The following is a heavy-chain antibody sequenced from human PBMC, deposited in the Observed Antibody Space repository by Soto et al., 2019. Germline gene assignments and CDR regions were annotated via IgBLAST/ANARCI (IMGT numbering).Heavy chain of an antibody. CDR1: GFTFSSYA. Sequence: GGSLRLSCAASGFTFSSYAMSLVRQAPGKGLEWVSSISGSGGSTYYADSVKGRFTISRDNSKNTLYLQMNSLRAEDTAVYYCAEAVTKTPDAFDLWGQGTRVTVSS. V-gene: IGHV3-23*01. CDR3: AEAVTKTPDAFDL. CDR2: ISGSGGST. J-gene: IGHJ3*01. D-gene: IGHD5-18*01.